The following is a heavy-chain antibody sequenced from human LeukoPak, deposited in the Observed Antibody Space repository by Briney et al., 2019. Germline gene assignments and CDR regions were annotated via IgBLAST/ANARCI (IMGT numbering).Heavy chain of an antibody. CDR1: GVTLSTYA. V-gene: IGHV3-23*01. CDR3: AKGHYYGSGSLDY. J-gene: IGHJ4*02. CDR2: IGGRDGGT. D-gene: IGHD3-10*01. Sequence: GGSLRLSCAASGVTLSTYAMSWARQAPGKGLEWVSAIGGRDGGTYYADSVKGRFTISRDNSKNTLYVQMNSLRAEDTAVYYCAKGHYYGSGSLDYWGQGTLVTVSS.